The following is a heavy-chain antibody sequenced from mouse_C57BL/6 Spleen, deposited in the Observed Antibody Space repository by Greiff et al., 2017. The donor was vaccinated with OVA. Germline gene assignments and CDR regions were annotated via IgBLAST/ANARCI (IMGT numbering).Heavy chain of an antibody. D-gene: IGHD2-1*01. Sequence: QVQLQQSGAELVRPGASVTLSCKASGYTFTDYEMHWVKQTPVHGLEWIGAIDPETGGTAYNQKFKGKAILTADKSSSTAYMELRSLTSEDSAVYYCTRGGNPPYAMDYWGQGTSVTVSS. V-gene: IGHV1-15*01. CDR1: GYTFTDYE. J-gene: IGHJ4*01. CDR2: IDPETGGT. CDR3: TRGGNPPYAMDY.